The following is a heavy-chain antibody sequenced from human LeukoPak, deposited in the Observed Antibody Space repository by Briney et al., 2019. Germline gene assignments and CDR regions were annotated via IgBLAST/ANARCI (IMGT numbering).Heavy chain of an antibody. V-gene: IGHV3-53*05. D-gene: IGHD2-21*01. CDR1: GFTVSSNY. J-gene: IGHJ1*01. CDR2: IYSGGST. CDR3: AKSGVAYCGGDCYKGEYFQH. Sequence: GGSLRLSCAASGFTVSSNYMSWVRQAPGKGLEWVSVIYSGGSTYYADSVKGRFTISRDNSKNTLYLQMNSLRAEDTAVYYCAKSGVAYCGGDCYKGEYFQHWGQGTLVTVSS.